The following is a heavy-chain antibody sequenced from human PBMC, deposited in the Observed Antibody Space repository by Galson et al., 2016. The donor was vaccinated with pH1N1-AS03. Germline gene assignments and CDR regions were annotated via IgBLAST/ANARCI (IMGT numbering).Heavy chain of an antibody. CDR1: YYTFSDYG. V-gene: IGHV1-18*01. CDR3: VRHGQGDDY. J-gene: IGHJ4*02. CDR2: FRAWTGQT. Sequence: SAKVSCKALYYTFSDYGINWMRQAPGQGPEWMGCFRAWTGQTDYAQRFQGRLTRTSNTSRGTAYMELTRLTPADTAVYYCVRHGQGDDYWGQGTLATVSS.